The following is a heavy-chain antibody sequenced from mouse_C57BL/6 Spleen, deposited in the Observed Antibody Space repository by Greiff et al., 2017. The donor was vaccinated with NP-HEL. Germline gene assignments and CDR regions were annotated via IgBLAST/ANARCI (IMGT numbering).Heavy chain of an antibody. CDR3: ARSYYNAMDY. J-gene: IGHJ4*01. V-gene: IGHV1-61*01. CDR2: IYPSDSET. Sequence: QVQLQQPGAELVRPGSSVKLSCKASGYTFTSYWMDWVKLRPGQGLEWIGNIYPSDSETHYNQKFKDKATLTVDKSSSTAYMQLSSLTSEDSAVYYCARSYYNAMDYWGQGTSV. CDR1: GYTFTSYW. D-gene: IGHD2-12*01.